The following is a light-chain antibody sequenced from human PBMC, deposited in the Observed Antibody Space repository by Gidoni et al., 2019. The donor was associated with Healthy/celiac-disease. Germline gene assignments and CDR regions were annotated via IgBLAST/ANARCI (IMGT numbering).Light chain of an antibody. J-gene: IGKJ1*01. CDR3: LQALQTPPT. Sequence: EIVMAQSPLSRTVTPVEPASISCRSSQSLLHSKGYNYLDWYLQKPGQSPQLLIYWGSNRASGVPDRFSGSGSGTDFTLNISSVEAEDFGVYYCLQALQTPPTFGQGTKVEIK. CDR1: QSLLHSKGYNY. V-gene: IGKV2-28*01. CDR2: WGS.